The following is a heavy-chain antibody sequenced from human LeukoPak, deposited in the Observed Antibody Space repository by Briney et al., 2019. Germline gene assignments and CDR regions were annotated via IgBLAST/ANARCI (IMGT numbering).Heavy chain of an antibody. CDR3: ARVEDYDILTGFDY. CDR2: IKQDESEK. Sequence: PGGSLRLSRAASGFTFSSYWMSWVRQAPGKGLEWVANIKQDESEKYYVDSVKGRFTISRDNAKNSLYLQMNSLRAEDTAVYYCARVEDYDILTGFDYWGQGTLVTVSS. J-gene: IGHJ4*02. CDR1: GFTFSSYW. V-gene: IGHV3-7*01. D-gene: IGHD3-9*01.